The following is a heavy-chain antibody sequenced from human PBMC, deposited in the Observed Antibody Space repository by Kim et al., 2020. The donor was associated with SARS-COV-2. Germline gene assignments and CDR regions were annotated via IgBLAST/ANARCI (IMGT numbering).Heavy chain of an antibody. Sequence: SETLSLTCTVSGGSISSYYWSWIRQPPGKGLEWIGYIYYSGSTNYNPSLKSRVTISVDTSKNQSSLKLSSVTAADTAVYYCARVGGSGAPIYYYYYYGMDVWGQGTTVTVSS. V-gene: IGHV4-59*13. CDR3: ARVGGSGAPIYYYYYYGMDV. CDR2: IYYSGST. J-gene: IGHJ6*02. CDR1: GGSISSYY. D-gene: IGHD6-19*01.